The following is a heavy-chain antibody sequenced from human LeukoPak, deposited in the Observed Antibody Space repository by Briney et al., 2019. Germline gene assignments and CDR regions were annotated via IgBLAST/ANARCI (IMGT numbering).Heavy chain of an antibody. Sequence: ASVKVSCKASGYTFTASYMQWARQAPGQGVEGMGRINPSNGDTEYEQKFQGRVTMTRDTSISTVYMELSRLTSDDTAVYYCARSWYGMDVWGQGTTVTVSS. CDR3: ARSWYGMDV. J-gene: IGHJ6*02. CDR1: GYTFTASY. D-gene: IGHD1-14*01. V-gene: IGHV1-2*06. CDR2: INPSNGDT.